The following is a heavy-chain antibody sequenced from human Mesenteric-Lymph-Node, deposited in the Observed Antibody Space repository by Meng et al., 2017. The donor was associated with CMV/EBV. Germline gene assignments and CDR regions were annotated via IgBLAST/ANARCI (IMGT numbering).Heavy chain of an antibody. D-gene: IGHD6-13*01. CDR3: ARVGQQLVLENWFDP. CDR2: ISYSGIT. Sequence: SETLSLTCTVSGGSISSGNYYWAWVRQPPGKGLEWIGHISYSGITYYKSSFTSRVTLSVHTSKNQVSLKLKSVTAADTAVYYCARVGQQLVLENWFDPWGQGTLVTVSS. J-gene: IGHJ5*02. CDR1: GGSISSGNYY. V-gene: IGHV4-39*07.